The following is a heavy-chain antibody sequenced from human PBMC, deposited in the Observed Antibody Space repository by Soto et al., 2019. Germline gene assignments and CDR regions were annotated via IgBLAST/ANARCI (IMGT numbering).Heavy chain of an antibody. CDR2: TNPSNGGT. Sequence: SVKVSCKAPGYTFTGYYIHWVRQAPGQGLEWMGWTNPSNGGTNYAQKFQGRVTMTRDTSLSIGYMELTTLRSDDTAVFYCAREVGGGRQYYFDSWGLGTLVTVSS. CDR3: AREVGGGRQYYFDS. D-gene: IGHD3-16*01. J-gene: IGHJ4*02. CDR1: GYTFTGYY. V-gene: IGHV1-2*02.